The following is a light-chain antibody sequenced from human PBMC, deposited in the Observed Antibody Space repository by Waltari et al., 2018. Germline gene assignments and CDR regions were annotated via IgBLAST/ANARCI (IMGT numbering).Light chain of an antibody. V-gene: IGLV2-14*01. CDR1: SSDVGRYKY. CDR3: SSYADNYFYV. Sequence: QSALTQPASVSGSPGHSITISCTGTSSDVGRYKYVSWYQQHPGKTPKLLVYEVSNRPSGVSNRFSGSKSGNTASLTISGLQAEDEADYYCSSYADNYFYVFGTGTKVTVL. J-gene: IGLJ1*01. CDR2: EVS.